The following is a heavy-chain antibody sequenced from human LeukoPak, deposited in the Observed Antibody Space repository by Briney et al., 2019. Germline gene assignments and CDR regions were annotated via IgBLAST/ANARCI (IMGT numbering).Heavy chain of an antibody. CDR3: ASLPFKRYYYGSGSY. D-gene: IGHD3-10*01. CDR1: GGSISSSSYY. CDR2: IYYSGST. J-gene: IGHJ4*02. V-gene: IGHV4-39*01. Sequence: PSETLSLTCTVSGGSISSSSYYWGWIRQPPGKGLEWIGSIYYSGSTYYNPSLKSRVTISVDTSKNQFSLKLSSVTAADTAVYYCASLPFKRYYYGSGSYWGQGTLVTVSS.